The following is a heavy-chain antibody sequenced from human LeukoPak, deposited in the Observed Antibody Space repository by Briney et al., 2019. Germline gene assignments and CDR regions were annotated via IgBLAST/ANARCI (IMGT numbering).Heavy chain of an antibody. D-gene: IGHD5-24*01. V-gene: IGHV3-74*01. CDR3: AKGWMATISWPFDI. Sequence: PGGSLRLSCAASGFTFSSYWMLWVRQAPGKGLVWVSHINSDGGSTTYADSVKGRFTISRDNAKNTLYLQMNSLRAEDTAVYYCAKGWMATISWPFDIWGQGTMVTVSS. J-gene: IGHJ3*02. CDR2: INSDGGST. CDR1: GFTFSSYW.